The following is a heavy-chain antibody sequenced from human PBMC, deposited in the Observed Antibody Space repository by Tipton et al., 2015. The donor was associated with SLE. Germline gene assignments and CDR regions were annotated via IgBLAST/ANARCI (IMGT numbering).Heavy chain of an antibody. J-gene: IGHJ3*02. CDR3: AREKAAAANAFDI. V-gene: IGHV4-4*08. Sequence: TLSLTCTVSGGSISSYYWSWIRQPPGKGLEWIGYIYTSGSTNYNPPLKSRVTISVDTSKNQFSLKLSSVTAADTAVYYCAREKAAAANAFDIWGQGTMVTVSS. CDR1: GGSISSYY. D-gene: IGHD6-13*01. CDR2: IYTSGST.